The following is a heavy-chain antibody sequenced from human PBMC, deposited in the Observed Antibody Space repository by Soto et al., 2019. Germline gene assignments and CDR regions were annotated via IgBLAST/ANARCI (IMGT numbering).Heavy chain of an antibody. CDR2: IYYRGST. V-gene: IGHV4-39*01. CDR1: GGSISSSNYY. Sequence: QLQLQESGPGLVKPSETLSLTCTVSGGSISSSNYYCGWIRQPPGKGLEWIGGIYYRGSTYYTPSLKSRVSISVDTSMNQFSLKRSSVTAADTAVFYCARHPRYFSYYHYMNVWGKVTTVTVSS. CDR3: ARHPRYFSYYHYMNV. J-gene: IGHJ6*03. D-gene: IGHD3-9*01.